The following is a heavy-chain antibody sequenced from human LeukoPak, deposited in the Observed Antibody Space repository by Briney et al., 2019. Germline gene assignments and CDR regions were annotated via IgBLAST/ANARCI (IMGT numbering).Heavy chain of an antibody. J-gene: IGHJ4*02. CDR3: AREWTRFDY. D-gene: IGHD2-8*01. Sequence: SETLSLTCAVYGGSFSGYYWSWIRQPPGKGLEWIGEINHSGSTNYNPSLKSRVTISVDTSKNQFSLKLSSVTAADTAVYYCAREWTRFDYWGQGTLVTVSS. CDR1: GGSFSGYY. V-gene: IGHV4-34*01. CDR2: INHSGST.